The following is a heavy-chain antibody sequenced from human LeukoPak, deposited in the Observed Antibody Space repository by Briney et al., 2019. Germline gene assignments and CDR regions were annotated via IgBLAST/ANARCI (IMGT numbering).Heavy chain of an antibody. D-gene: IGHD3-22*01. V-gene: IGHV3-72*01. CDR1: GFTFSDHY. Sequence: GGSLRLSCAASGFTFSDHYMDWVRQAPGKGLEWVGRIRNKANSYTTEYAASVKGRFTISRDDSKNSLYLQMNSLKTEDTAVYYCARGLVHDTSGYYSDYWGQGTLVTVSS. CDR3: ARGLVHDTSGYYSDY. CDR2: IRNKANSYTT. J-gene: IGHJ4*02.